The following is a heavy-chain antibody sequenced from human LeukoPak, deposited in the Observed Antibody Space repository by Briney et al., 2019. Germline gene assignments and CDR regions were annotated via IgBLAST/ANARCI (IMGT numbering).Heavy chain of an antibody. Sequence: GGSLRLSCAASGFTFSSYGMSWVRQAPGKGLEWVSAISGSGGSTYYADSVKGRFTISRDDSKNTLYLQMNSLRAEDTAVYYCAKDRGSGSYYRGNWFDPWGQGTLVTVSS. D-gene: IGHD3-10*01. J-gene: IGHJ5*02. CDR1: GFTFSSYG. CDR3: AKDRGSGSYYRGNWFDP. CDR2: ISGSGGST. V-gene: IGHV3-23*01.